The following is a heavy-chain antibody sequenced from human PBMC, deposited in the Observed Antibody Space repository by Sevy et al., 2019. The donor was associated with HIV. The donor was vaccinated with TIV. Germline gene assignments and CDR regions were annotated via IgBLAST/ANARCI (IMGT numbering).Heavy chain of an antibody. J-gene: IGHJ4*02. CDR1: GHTLNQLS. D-gene: IGHD3-22*01. CDR2: FDPEDGET. CDR3: ASAREYYEDNSGYFDY. V-gene: IGHV1-24*01. Sequence: ASVKVSCKVSGHTLNQLSMHWVRQAPGKGLEWMGRFDPEDGETIYAQRFQGRFTMTEDTSTDTAYMHLSSLRSEDTAVYYCASAREYYEDNSGYFDYRGQGTLVTVSS.